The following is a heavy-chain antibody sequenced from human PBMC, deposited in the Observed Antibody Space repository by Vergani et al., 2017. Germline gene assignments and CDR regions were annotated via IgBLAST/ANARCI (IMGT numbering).Heavy chain of an antibody. CDR2: IYWNADQ. J-gene: IGHJ6*03. V-gene: IGHV2-5*04. D-gene: IGHD1-7*01. Sequence: QITLKESGPTLVKPTQTLTLTCTFSGFSLNTRGVSVAWIRQPPANALDCLALIYWNADQHFSPSLTNWVTITKDTSKNQVVLTMTNMDYVDTGTYYFVYRETECGTTGCFYPFYYCYCMDVWGKGTTVTVSS. CDR3: VYRETECGTTGCFYPFYYCYCMDV. CDR1: GFSLNTRGVS.